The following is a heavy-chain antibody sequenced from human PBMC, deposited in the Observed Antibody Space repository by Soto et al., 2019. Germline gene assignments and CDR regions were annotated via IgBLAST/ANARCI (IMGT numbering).Heavy chain of an antibody. Sequence: GGSLRLSCAASGFTVSSNYMSWVRQAPGKGLEWVSVIYSGGSTYYADSVKGRFTISRDNSKNTLYLQMNSLRAEDTAVYYCARDGSGGSCYPVCYFDYWGQGTLVTVSS. J-gene: IGHJ4*02. CDR2: IYSGGST. CDR3: ARDGSGGSCYPVCYFDY. V-gene: IGHV3-66*01. D-gene: IGHD2-15*01. CDR1: GFTVSSNY.